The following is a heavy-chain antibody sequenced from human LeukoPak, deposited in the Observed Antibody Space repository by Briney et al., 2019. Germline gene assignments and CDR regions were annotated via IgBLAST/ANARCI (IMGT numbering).Heavy chain of an antibody. Sequence: GGSLRLSCAASGFTVSSNYMSCVRQAPGKGLEGVSVIYSGGSTYYADSVKGRFTISRHNSKNTLYLQMNSLRAEDTAVYYCAGAREWLIFDYWGQGTLVTVSS. CDR2: IYSGGST. J-gene: IGHJ4*02. CDR3: AGAREWLIFDY. D-gene: IGHD6-19*01. CDR1: GFTVSSNY. V-gene: IGHV3-53*04.